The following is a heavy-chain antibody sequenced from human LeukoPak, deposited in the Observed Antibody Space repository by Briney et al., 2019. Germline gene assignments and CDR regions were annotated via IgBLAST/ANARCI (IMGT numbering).Heavy chain of an antibody. CDR3: ARSKCIAVAGRISCYYMDV. J-gene: IGHJ6*03. CDR2: INHSGST. D-gene: IGHD6-19*01. V-gene: IGHV4-34*01. Sequence: SETLSLTCAVYGGSFSGYYWSWIRQPPGKGLEWIGEINHSGSTDYNPSLKSRVTISVDTSKNQFSLKLSSVTAADTAVYYCARSKCIAVAGRISCYYMDVWGKGTTVTVSS. CDR1: GGSFSGYY.